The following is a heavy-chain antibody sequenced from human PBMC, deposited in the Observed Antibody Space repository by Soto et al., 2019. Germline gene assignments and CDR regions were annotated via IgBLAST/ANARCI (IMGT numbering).Heavy chain of an antibody. CDR2: IIPVVGIP. D-gene: IGHD5-12*01. CDR1: GGTFRNYP. J-gene: IGHJ4*02. Sequence: QVQLVQSGAEVKKPGSSVKVSCKAAGGTFRNYPFSWVRQAPGQGLEWMGGIIPVVGIPNYAQKFQGRVTITADESTTTVYMELSRLRSEDTAVYYCARVLEFRDGYISHFDFWGQGTQVTVSS. CDR3: ARVLEFRDGYISHFDF. V-gene: IGHV1-69*01.